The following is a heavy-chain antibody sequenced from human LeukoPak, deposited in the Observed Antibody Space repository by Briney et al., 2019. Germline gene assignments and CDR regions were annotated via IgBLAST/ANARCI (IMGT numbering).Heavy chain of an antibody. CDR1: GGSISSSNW. CDR2: IYHSGST. CDR3: AAERYSSTWYFDY. D-gene: IGHD6-13*01. J-gene: IGHJ4*02. V-gene: IGHV4-4*02. Sequence: TSSETLSLTGAVSGGSISSSNWWSWVRQPPGKGLEWIGEIYHSGSTNYNPSLKSRVTISVDKSKNQFSLKLSSVTAADTAVYYCAAERYSSTWYFDYWGQGILVAVSS.